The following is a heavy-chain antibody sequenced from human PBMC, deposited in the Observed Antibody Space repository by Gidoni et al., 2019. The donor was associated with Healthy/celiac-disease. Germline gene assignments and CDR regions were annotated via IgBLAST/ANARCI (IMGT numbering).Heavy chain of an antibody. CDR2: INHSGST. Sequence: QVQLQQWGAGLLKPSETLSLTCAVHGGSFSGYYWSWIRQPPGKGLEWIGEINHSGSTNYNPSLKSRVTISVDTSKNQFSLKLSSVTAADTAVYYCARGRGSGVDYWGQGTLVTVSS. D-gene: IGHD2-15*01. J-gene: IGHJ4*02. V-gene: IGHV4-34*01. CDR1: GGSFSGYY. CDR3: ARGRGSGVDY.